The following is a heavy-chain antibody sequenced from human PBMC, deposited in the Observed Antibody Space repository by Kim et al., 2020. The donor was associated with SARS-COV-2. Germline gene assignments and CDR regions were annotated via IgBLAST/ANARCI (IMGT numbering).Heavy chain of an antibody. CDR3: AKDIVGATTNSNAQMCMDV. V-gene: IGHV3-23*01. D-gene: IGHD1-26*01. CDR1: GFTFSSYA. CDR2: ISGSGGST. J-gene: IGHJ6*02. Sequence: GGSLRLSCAASGFTFSSYAMSWVRQAPGKGLEWVSAISGSGGSTYYADSVKGRFTISRDNSKNTLYLQMNSLRAEDTAVYYCAKDIVGATTNSNAQMCMDVWGQGTTVTVSS.